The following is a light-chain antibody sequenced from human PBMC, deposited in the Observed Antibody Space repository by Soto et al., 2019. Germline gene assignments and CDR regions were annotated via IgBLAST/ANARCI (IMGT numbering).Light chain of an antibody. CDR1: RSDVGSYNL. Sequence: QSALTQPASVSGSPGQSITISCTGTRSDVGSYNLVSWYQQHPGKAPKLMIYEGSKRPSGVSNRFSGSKSGNTASLPISGLQAEDEADYYCCSYAGSSSVVFGGGTKLTVL. CDR2: EGS. V-gene: IGLV2-23*01. CDR3: CSYAGSSSVV. J-gene: IGLJ2*01.